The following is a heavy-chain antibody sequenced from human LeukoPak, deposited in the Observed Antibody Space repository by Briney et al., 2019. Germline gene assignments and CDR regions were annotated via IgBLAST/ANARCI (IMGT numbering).Heavy chain of an antibody. D-gene: IGHD1-20*01. CDR1: GYTFTNYG. Sequence: ASVKVSCKASGYTFTNYGIIWVRQAPGRGLEWMGWISAYNGNTNYAQKLQGRVTMTTDTSTSTAYMELRSLRSDDTAVYYCARETYNWNFDYWGQGTLVTVSS. J-gene: IGHJ4*02. CDR3: ARETYNWNFDY. V-gene: IGHV1-18*01. CDR2: ISAYNGNT.